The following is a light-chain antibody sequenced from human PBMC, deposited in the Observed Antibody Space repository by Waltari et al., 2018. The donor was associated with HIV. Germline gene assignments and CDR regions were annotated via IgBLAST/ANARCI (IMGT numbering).Light chain of an antibody. CDR2: KDN. CDR1: TLPKKF. V-gene: IGLV3-25*03. Sequence: SDEVTQTPSVSVSPGQTARITCSGETLPKKFVYWYQQKPGQAPVVVIYKDNERPSGIPEGFSGSSAGTRATLTIRGVQAEDEADYYCQSADSSGTSFGGGTKLTVL. CDR3: QSADSSGTS. J-gene: IGLJ2*01.